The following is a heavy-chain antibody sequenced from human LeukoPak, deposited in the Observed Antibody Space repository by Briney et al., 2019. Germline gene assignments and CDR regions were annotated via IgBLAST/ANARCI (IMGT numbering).Heavy chain of an antibody. D-gene: IGHD3-10*01. CDR1: GDSVSSNSAA. Sequence: SQTLSLTCAISGDSVSSNSAAWNWIRQSPSRGLEWLGRTYYRSKWYNDYAVSVKSRITINPDTSKNQFSLQLNSVTPEDTAVYYCARDSLITISGLGYFDYWGQGTLVTVSS. V-gene: IGHV6-1*01. CDR2: TYYRSKWYN. J-gene: IGHJ4*02. CDR3: ARDSLITISGLGYFDY.